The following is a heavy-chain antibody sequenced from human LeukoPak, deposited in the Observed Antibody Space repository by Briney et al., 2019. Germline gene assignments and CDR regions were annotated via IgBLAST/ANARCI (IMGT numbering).Heavy chain of an antibody. V-gene: IGHV4-34*01. D-gene: IGHD2-15*01. CDR1: GGSFSGYY. CDR3: TRSDCSGGGCYSVRAFDI. J-gene: IGHJ3*02. CDR2: INHSGST. Sequence: PSETLSLTCAVYGGSFSGYYWSWIRQPPGKGLEWIGEINHSGSTNYTPSLKSRVTISVDTSKNQFSLKLSSVTAEDTAVYYCTRSDCSGGGCYSVRAFDIWGQGTMVAVSS.